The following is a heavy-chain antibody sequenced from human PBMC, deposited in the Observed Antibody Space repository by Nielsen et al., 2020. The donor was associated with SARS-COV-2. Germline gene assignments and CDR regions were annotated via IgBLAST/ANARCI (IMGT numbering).Heavy chain of an antibody. CDR3: AKPPNCSGGSCYSYYYGMDV. CDR1: GFTFSSYA. J-gene: IGHJ6*02. Sequence: GESLKISCAASGFTFSSYAMSWVRQAPGKGLEWVSAISGSGGSTYYADSVKGRFTISRDNSKNTLYLQMNSLRAEDTAVYYCAKPPNCSGGSCYSYYYGMDVWGQGTTVTVSS. D-gene: IGHD2-15*01. CDR2: ISGSGGST. V-gene: IGHV3-23*01.